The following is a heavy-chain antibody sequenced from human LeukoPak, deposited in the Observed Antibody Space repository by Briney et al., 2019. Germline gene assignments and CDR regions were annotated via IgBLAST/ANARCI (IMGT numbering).Heavy chain of an antibody. J-gene: IGHJ6*03. Sequence: SETLSLTCTVSGGSISSSSYYWGWIRQPPGKGLEWIGSLYYSGSTYYNPSLKSRVTISVDTSKNQFSLKLSSVTAADTAVYYCARGLTSGYYGHYYMDVWGKGTTVTVSS. CDR2: LYYSGST. D-gene: IGHD3-22*01. CDR3: ARGLTSGYYGHYYMDV. V-gene: IGHV4-39*07. CDR1: GGSISSSSYY.